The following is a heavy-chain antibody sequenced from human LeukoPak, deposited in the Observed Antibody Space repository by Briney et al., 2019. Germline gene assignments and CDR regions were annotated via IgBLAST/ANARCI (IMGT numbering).Heavy chain of an antibody. V-gene: IGHV4-59*01. J-gene: IGHJ6*03. CDR3: AREGAGSYGFRYIDV. Sequence: PSETLSLTCTVSGGSMTNYYWTWIRQPPGEGLEWLAYIYYYGSTNYNPSLESRLTLTVDTSKNQFSLKPSSVTAADTAVYYCAREGAGSYGFRYIDVWGKGTTVTVS. CDR1: GGSMTNYY. D-gene: IGHD5-18*01. CDR2: IYYYGST.